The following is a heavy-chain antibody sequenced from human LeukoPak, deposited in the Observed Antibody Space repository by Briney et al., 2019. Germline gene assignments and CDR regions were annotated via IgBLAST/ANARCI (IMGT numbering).Heavy chain of an antibody. Sequence: SVKVPCKASGGTFSSYAISWVRQAPGQGLEWMGGIIPIFGTANYAQKFQGRVTITTDESTSTAYMELSSLRSEDTAVYYCARGRENLWYNWGGGDFDPWGQGTLVTVSS. CDR1: GGTFSSYA. CDR3: ARGRENLWYNWGGGDFDP. D-gene: IGHD1-1*01. V-gene: IGHV1-69*05. CDR2: IIPIFGTA. J-gene: IGHJ5*02.